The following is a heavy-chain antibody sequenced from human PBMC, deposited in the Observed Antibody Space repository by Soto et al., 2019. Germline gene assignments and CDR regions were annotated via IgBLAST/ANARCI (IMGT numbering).Heavy chain of an antibody. CDR3: AHEGRSDSLEPKNNRFDN. CDR2: INANNGGA. CDR1: GYTFTDYH. Sequence: ASVKVSCKPSGYTFTDYHIHWVRQAPGQGLEFMGWINANNGGAGSAQQFQGRVTVTRDTSISTVYMELSNLRSDDTAGYYCAHEGRSDSLEPKNNRFDNWGEGTRVTVYS. J-gene: IGHJ5*02. V-gene: IGHV1-2*02. D-gene: IGHD1-1*01.